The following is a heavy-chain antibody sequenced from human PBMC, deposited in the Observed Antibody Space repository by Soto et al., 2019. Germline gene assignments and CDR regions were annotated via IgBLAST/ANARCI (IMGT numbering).Heavy chain of an antibody. Sequence: QVQLQESGPGLVRPSETLSLTCTVSGASISSPNYWGWVRQPPGKGLEWIGSLDYSGSTHYNPSLESRVTLSMDTSRNHFSLRLNSVTAADTAMYFCARRDCSGGSCYFDYWGQGTLVDVSA. V-gene: IGHV4-39*02. CDR1: GASISSPNY. D-gene: IGHD2-15*01. CDR3: ARRDCSGGSCYFDY. CDR2: LDYSGST. J-gene: IGHJ4*02.